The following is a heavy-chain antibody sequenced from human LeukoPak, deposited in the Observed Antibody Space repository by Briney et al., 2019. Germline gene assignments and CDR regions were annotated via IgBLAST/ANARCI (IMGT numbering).Heavy chain of an antibody. D-gene: IGHD6-19*01. CDR3: AREEGSLSV. J-gene: IGHJ4*01. CDR1: GFTFSSYI. Sequence: VGSLRLSCAASGFTFSSYIMKLDRQAPGKGMEWVSSISSRVTYTYYADSVKCRFTISRDNAKNSVYLQMNSLRAEDSAVYYCAREEGSLSVWGQGTLVTVSS. V-gene: IGHV3-21*01. CDR2: ISSRVTYT.